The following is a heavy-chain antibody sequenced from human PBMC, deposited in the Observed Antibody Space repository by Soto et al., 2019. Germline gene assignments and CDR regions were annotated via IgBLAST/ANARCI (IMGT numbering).Heavy chain of an antibody. D-gene: IGHD3-22*01. CDR3: ARASYYDSSTYFQAYAY. Sequence: AETLSLTCTVSGGSLSSGTYYWSWIRQPPGKGLEWLGYISYSGSTTHNPSLKSRVTMSVHTSKNQFSLKLSSVTAADTAVYYCARASYYDSSTYFQAYAYWGQGTQVTVSS. CDR2: ISYSGST. CDR1: GGSLSSGTYY. V-gene: IGHV4-61*01. J-gene: IGHJ4*02.